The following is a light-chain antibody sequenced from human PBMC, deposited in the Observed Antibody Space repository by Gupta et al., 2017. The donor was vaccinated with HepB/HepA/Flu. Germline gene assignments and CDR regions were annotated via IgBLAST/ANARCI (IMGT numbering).Light chain of an antibody. V-gene: IGLV1-40*01. CDR1: SPNIVEDYN. Sequence: QSVLMQPPSISGAPGQRATISCTGGSPNIVEDYNVHWYRQFPGTAPKLLRFDNVNRPSGVPARFSASKSGTSASLAITGLQADDEADYYCQSYDITLNSYVFGTGTKVTVL. CDR2: DNV. J-gene: IGLJ1*01. CDR3: QSYDITLNSYV.